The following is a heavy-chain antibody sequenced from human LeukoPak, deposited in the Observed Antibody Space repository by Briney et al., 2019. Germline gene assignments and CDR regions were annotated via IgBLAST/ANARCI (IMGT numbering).Heavy chain of an antibody. V-gene: IGHV1-69*05. CDR1: GGTFSSYA. CDR3: ARVDIVVVPAARGYYMDV. J-gene: IGHJ6*03. Sequence: SVKVSCKGSGGTFSSYAISWVRQAPGQGLEWMGGIIPIFGTANYAQKFQGRVTMTRNTSISTAYMELSSLRSKDTAVYYCARVDIVVVPAARGYYMDVWGKGTTVTVSS. CDR2: IIPIFGTA. D-gene: IGHD2-2*01.